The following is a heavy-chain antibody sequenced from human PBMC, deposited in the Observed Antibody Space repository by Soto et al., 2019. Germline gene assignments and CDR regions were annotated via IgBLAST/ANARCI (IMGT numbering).Heavy chain of an antibody. J-gene: IGHJ6*02. CDR3: ARDESNSGYEYYGMDV. CDR2: IIPIFGTA. CDR1: GGTFSSYA. V-gene: IGHV1-69*13. Sequence: SVKVSCKASGGTFSSYAISWVRQAPGQGLEWMGGIIPIFGTANYAQKFQGRVTITADESTSTAYKELSSLRSEDTAVYYCARDESNSGYEYYGMDVWGQGTTVTVS. D-gene: IGHD1-26*01.